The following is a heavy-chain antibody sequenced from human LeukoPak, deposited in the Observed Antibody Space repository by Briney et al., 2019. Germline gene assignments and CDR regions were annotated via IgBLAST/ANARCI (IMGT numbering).Heavy chain of an antibody. CDR2: ISTSGSII. CDR1: GFTFSSYE. V-gene: IGHV3-48*03. D-gene: IGHD3-10*01. CDR3: AGGRVYFDY. J-gene: IGHJ4*02. Sequence: PGGSLRLSCAASGFTFSSYEIHWVRQAPGKGLEWVSYISTSGSIINYADSVKGRFTISRDNAKNPLYLQMNSLTAEDTALYYCAGGRVYFDYWGQGTLVTVSS.